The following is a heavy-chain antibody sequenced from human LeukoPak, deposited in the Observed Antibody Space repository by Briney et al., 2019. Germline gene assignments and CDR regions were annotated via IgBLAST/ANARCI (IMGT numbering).Heavy chain of an antibody. J-gene: IGHJ4*02. CDR3: TRDEEGASREFDY. CDR1: GFTFSSYE. CDR2: ISSSGTTT. Sequence: GGSLRLSCAASGFTFSSYEMNWVRQAPGKGLEWVSYISSSGTTTFYADSVKGRFTISRDNAKNSLYLQMNSLRVEDTAVYYCTRDEEGASREFDYWGQGALVTVSS. V-gene: IGHV3-48*03. D-gene: IGHD1-26*01.